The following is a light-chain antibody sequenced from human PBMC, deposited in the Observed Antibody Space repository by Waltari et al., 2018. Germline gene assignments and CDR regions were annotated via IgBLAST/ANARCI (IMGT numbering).Light chain of an antibody. Sequence: EIVLTQSPATLSLSPGERATLSCRASQIVSTLLAWYHQKPGQSPRLLNYDVSFRATGTPIRFSGSGSETDFTLTISSLEPEDFAVYYCQQRRNWPTFGGGTKVEVK. CDR1: QIVSTL. CDR2: DVS. J-gene: IGKJ4*01. CDR3: QQRRNWPT. V-gene: IGKV3-11*01.